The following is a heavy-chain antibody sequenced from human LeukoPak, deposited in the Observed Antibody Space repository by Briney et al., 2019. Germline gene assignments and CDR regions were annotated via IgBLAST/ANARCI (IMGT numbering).Heavy chain of an antibody. CDR2: INSDGSSI. Sequence: GGSLRLSCAASGFTFSSYWMHWVRQAPGKGLMWVSRINSDGSSITYADSVKGRFTISRDNAKNTLYLQMNSLRVEDTAVYYCAREGRVSGYDFDCWGQGTLVTVSS. D-gene: IGHD5-12*01. J-gene: IGHJ4*02. V-gene: IGHV3-74*03. CDR3: AREGRVSGYDFDC. CDR1: GFTFSSYW.